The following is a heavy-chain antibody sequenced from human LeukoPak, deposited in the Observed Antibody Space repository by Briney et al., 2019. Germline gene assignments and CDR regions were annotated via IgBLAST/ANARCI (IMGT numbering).Heavy chain of an antibody. J-gene: IGHJ6*03. CDR2: INWNGGST. Sequence: PGGSLRLSCAASGFTVSSNYMSWVRQAPGKGLEWVSGINWNGGSTGYADSVKGRFTISRDNAKNSLYLQMNSLRAEDTALYYCARETMVRGVLSSTYYMDVWGKGTTVTVSS. V-gene: IGHV3-20*04. CDR3: ARETMVRGVLSSTYYMDV. D-gene: IGHD3-10*01. CDR1: GFTVSSNY.